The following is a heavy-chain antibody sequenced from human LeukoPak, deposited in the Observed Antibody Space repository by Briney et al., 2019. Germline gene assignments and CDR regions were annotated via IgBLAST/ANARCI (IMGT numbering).Heavy chain of an antibody. CDR1: GYTFTSYY. CDR3: ARVRLTNKKNWFDP. CDR2: INPSGGST. Sequence: GASMKVSCKASGYTFTSYYMHWVRQAPGQGLEWMGIINPSGGSTSYAQKFQGRVTMTRDMSTSTVYMELRSLRSDDTAVYYCARVRLTNKKNWFDPWGQGTLVTVSS. J-gene: IGHJ5*02. D-gene: IGHD1-14*01. V-gene: IGHV1-46*01.